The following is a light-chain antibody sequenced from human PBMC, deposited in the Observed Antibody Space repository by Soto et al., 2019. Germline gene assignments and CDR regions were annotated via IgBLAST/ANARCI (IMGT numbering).Light chain of an antibody. CDR2: DVT. CDR3: SSYTRTSAPYV. Sequence: QSALTQPASVSGSPGQSITISCTGSSSDIGAYDYVSWYQQRPVKAPKLMIFDVTNRPSGVSDRFSGSKSGNTASLTISGLQTEDEADYNSSSYTRTSAPYVFATGTKVTVL. J-gene: IGLJ1*01. V-gene: IGLV2-14*01. CDR1: SSDIGAYDY.